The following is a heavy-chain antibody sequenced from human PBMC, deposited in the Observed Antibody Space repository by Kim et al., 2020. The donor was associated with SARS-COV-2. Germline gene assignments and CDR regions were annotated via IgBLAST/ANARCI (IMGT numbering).Heavy chain of an antibody. J-gene: IGHJ5*02. CDR1: GGSISSSSYY. CDR2: IYYSGST. Sequence: SETLSLTCTVSGGSISSSSYYWGWIRQPPGKGLEWIGSIYYSGSTYYNPSLKSRVTISVDTSKNQFSLKLSSVTAADTAVYYCARHRETYSNYEGWFDPWGQGTLVTVSS. D-gene: IGHD4-4*01. V-gene: IGHV4-39*01. CDR3: ARHRETYSNYEGWFDP.